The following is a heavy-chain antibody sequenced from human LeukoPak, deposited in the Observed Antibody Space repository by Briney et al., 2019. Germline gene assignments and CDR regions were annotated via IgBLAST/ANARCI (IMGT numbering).Heavy chain of an antibody. V-gene: IGHV1-69*06. CDR1: GGTFSSYA. J-gene: IGHJ6*04. D-gene: IGHD2-2*01. Sequence: SVKVSCKASGGTFSSYAISWVRQAPGQGLEWMGGIIPIFGTANYAQKFQGRVTITADKSTSTAYMELSSLRSEDTAVYYCARERKARYCSSTSCYGHYYGMDVWGKGTTATVSS. CDR2: IIPIFGTA. CDR3: ARERKARYCSSTSCYGHYYGMDV.